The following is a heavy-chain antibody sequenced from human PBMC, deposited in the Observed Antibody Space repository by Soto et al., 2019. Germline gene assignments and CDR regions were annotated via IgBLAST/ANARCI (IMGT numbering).Heavy chain of an antibody. D-gene: IGHD1-26*01. Sequence: ASVKVSCKASGGTFSSYTISWVRQAPGQGLEWMGRIIPILGIANYAQKFQGRVTITADKSTSTAYMELSSLRSEDTAVYYCARAVGANLLYYCGMDVWGQGTTVTVSS. CDR3: ARAVGANLLYYCGMDV. CDR2: IIPILGIA. CDR1: GGTFSSYT. J-gene: IGHJ6*02. V-gene: IGHV1-69*02.